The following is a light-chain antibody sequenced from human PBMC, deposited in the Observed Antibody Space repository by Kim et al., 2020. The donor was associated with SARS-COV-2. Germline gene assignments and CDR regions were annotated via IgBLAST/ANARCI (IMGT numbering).Light chain of an antibody. Sequence: SITVSGPGTSSDVGGYNYVPWYQQHPGKAPNLVIYDVSNRPSGVSNRFSGSKSGNTASLTISGLQAEDEADYYCSSYISSSTNYVFGTGTKVTVL. CDR2: DVS. J-gene: IGLJ1*01. CDR1: SSDVGGYNY. V-gene: IGLV2-14*03. CDR3: SSYISSSTNYV.